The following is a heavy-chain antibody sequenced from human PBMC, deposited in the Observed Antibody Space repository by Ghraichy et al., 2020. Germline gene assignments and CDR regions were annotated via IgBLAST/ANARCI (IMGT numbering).Heavy chain of an antibody. Sequence: GESLRLSCAASGFIFSSYAIHWVRQAPGKGLEWVAVISYDGNNKYYADSVKGRFTISRDNSKNTLYLQMNSLRPEDTAVFYCAREHIETTMDVWGQGTTVTVSS. D-gene: IGHD1-1*01. J-gene: IGHJ6*02. CDR1: GFIFSSYA. V-gene: IGHV3-30*04. CDR2: ISYDGNNK. CDR3: AREHIETTMDV.